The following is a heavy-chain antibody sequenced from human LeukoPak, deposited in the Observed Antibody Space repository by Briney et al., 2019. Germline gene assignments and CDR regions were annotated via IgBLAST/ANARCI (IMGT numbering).Heavy chain of an antibody. CDR1: GFTFSSYG. CDR2: IRYDGSNK. V-gene: IGHV3-30*02. D-gene: IGHD4-17*01. CDR3: AKVDYGDRYDAFDI. Sequence: GGSLRLSCAASGFTFSSYGMHWVRQAPGKGLEWVAFIRYDGSNKYYADSVKDRFTISRDNSKNTLYLQMNSLRAEDTAVYYCAKVDYGDRYDAFDIWGQGTMVTVSS. J-gene: IGHJ3*02.